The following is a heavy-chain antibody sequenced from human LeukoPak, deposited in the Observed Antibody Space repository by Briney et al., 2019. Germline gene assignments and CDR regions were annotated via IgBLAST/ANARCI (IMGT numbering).Heavy chain of an antibody. CDR3: ARSRDGYNYEGDY. D-gene: IGHD5-24*01. V-gene: IGHV1-46*01. J-gene: IGHJ4*02. CDR1: GYTFTGYY. Sequence: ASAKVSCKASGYTFTGYYMHWVRQAPGQGLEWMGIINPSGGSTSYAQKFQGRVTMTRDTSTSTVYMELSSLRSEDTAAYYCARSRDGYNYEGDYWGQGTLVTVSS. CDR2: INPSGGST.